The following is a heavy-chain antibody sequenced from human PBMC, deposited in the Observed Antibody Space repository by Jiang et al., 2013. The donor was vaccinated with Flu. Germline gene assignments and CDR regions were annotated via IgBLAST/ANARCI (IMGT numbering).Heavy chain of an antibody. J-gene: IGHJ3*02. CDR2: LYPGDSDI. Sequence: GKGLEWMGILYPGDSDIRYSPSFQGQVTISADISIATAYLQWSSLKASDSAMYYCARGYCSGGSCNAFDIWGQGTMVTVSS. CDR3: ARGYCSGGSCNAFDI. D-gene: IGHD2-15*01. V-gene: IGHV5-51*01.